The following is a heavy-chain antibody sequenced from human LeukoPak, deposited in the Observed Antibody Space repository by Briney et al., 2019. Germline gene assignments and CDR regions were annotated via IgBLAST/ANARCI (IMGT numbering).Heavy chain of an antibody. D-gene: IGHD3-10*02. CDR1: RFTFSSYS. J-gene: IGHJ4*02. V-gene: IGHV3-48*04. Sequence: GGSLRLSCAASRFTFSSYSMNSVRQAPGKGLEWGSYISSSSSTIYYADSVKSRFTISRDNTKNSLYMQINNLRAQDAAVYDCARDRDTMSPYYFDYWGQGTLVTVSS. CDR3: ARDRDTMSPYYFDY. CDR2: ISSSSSTI.